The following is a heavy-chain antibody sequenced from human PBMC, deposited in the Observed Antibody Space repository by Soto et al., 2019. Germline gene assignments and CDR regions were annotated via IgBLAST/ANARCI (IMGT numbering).Heavy chain of an antibody. CDR3: ASGTIYHSYGMDV. CDR1: GGSFSGYY. CDR2: INHSGST. J-gene: IGHJ6*02. D-gene: IGHD2-2*01. Sequence: SETLSLTCAVYGGSFSGYYWTWIRQPPGTGLEWIGEINHSGSTNYNPSLKSRVTISLDTSKNQFSLKMSSVTAADTAVYYCASGTIYHSYGMDVWGQGKMVTV. V-gene: IGHV4-34*01.